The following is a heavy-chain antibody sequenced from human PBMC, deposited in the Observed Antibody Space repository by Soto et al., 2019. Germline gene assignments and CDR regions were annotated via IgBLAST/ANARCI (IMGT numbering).Heavy chain of an antibody. V-gene: IGHV3-23*01. Sequence: RGSLRISCAASGFTFRSYGMSWVRQAPGKGLEWLSVISGVGANTYYADSVKGRFTIYRDNSKNTLYLQMNSLRAEDTAIYYCAKDLGYSSGWFFDYWGQGTLVTVTS. CDR1: GFTFRSYG. CDR3: AKDLGYSSGWFFDY. J-gene: IGHJ4*02. D-gene: IGHD6-19*01. CDR2: ISGVGANT.